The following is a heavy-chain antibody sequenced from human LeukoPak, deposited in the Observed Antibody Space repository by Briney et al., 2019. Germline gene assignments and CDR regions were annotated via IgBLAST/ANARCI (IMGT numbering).Heavy chain of an antibody. V-gene: IGHV3-21*01. CDR2: ISSSSYI. CDR3: ARNYDVLTGYPYYFDH. D-gene: IGHD3-9*01. J-gene: IGHJ4*02. Sequence: GGSLRLSCAASGFTFSSYSMNWVRQAPGKGLEWVSSISSSSYIYYADSVEGRFTISRDNAKNSLYLQMSSLTPEDTAVYYCARNYDVLTGYPYYFDHWGEGILVTVSS. CDR1: GFTFSSYS.